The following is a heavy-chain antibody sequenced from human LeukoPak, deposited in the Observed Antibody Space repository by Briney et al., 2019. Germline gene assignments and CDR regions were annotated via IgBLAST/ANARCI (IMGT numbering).Heavy chain of an antibody. J-gene: IGHJ4*02. V-gene: IGHV1-2*02. CDR2: INPNSGGT. CDR3: ATRPPGDFYLPYFDY. D-gene: IGHD3-3*01. Sequence: GASVKVSCKASGYTFIGYYMHWVRHAPGQGLEWMGWINPNSGGTNYAQKFQGRVTMTRDTSISTAYMELSSLRSDDTAVYYCATRPPGDFYLPYFDYWGQGTLVTVSS. CDR1: GYTFIGYY.